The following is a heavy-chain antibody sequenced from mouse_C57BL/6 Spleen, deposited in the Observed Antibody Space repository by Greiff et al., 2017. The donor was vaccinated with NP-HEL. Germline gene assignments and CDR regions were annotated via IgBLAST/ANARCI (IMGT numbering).Heavy chain of an antibody. V-gene: IGHV5-4*01. CDR1: GFTFSSYA. D-gene: IGHD1-1*01. CDR3: ARESYGYYAMDY. J-gene: IGHJ4*01. Sequence: EVQVVESGGGLVKPGGSLKLSCAASGFTFSSYAMSWVRQTPEQRLEWVATISDGGSYTYYPDNVKGRFTISRDNAKNNLYLQMSHLKSEDTAMYYCARESYGYYAMDYWGQGTSVTVSS. CDR2: ISDGGSYT.